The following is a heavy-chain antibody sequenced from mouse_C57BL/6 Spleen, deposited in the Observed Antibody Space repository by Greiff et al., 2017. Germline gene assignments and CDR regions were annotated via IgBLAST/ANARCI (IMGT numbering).Heavy chain of an antibody. CDR1: GYTFTDYY. CDR2: IYPGSGNT. J-gene: IGHJ2*01. V-gene: IGHV1-76*01. CDR3: ARVGI. Sequence: QVQLQQSGAELVRPGDSVKLSCKASGYTFTDYYINWVKQRPGQGLEWIARIYPGSGNTYYNEKFKGKATLTAEKSCSTAYMQVSRQTSEEAADYFCARVGIWGQGTTLTVSS.